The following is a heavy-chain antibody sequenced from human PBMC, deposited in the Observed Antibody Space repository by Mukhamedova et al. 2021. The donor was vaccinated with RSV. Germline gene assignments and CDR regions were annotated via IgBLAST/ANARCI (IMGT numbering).Heavy chain of an antibody. J-gene: IGHJ4*02. Sequence: IRQPTGKRLEWIGRIYTSGNTNYNPSLKSRLTISVDTSKNQFSLKLSSVTAADTAVYYCARTNVGAGAGTTFDFWGQGTLVTVSS. CDR3: ARTNVGAGAGTTFDF. CDR2: IYTSGNT. D-gene: IGHD6-19*01. V-gene: IGHV4-61*02.